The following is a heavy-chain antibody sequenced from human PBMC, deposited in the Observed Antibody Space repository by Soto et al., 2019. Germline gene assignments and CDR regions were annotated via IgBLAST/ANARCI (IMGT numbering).Heavy chain of an antibody. CDR3: ASERRYCSSTSCSDYYYYYMDV. CDR1: GDSVSSNSAA. J-gene: IGHJ6*03. D-gene: IGHD2-2*01. CDR2: TYYRSKWYN. Sequence: SQTLSLTCAISGDSVSSNSAAWNWIRQSPSRGLEWLGRTYYRSKWYNDYAVSVKSRITINPDTSKNQFSLQLNSVTPEDTAVYYCASERRYCSSTSCSDYYYYYMDVWGKGTTVTVSS. V-gene: IGHV6-1*01.